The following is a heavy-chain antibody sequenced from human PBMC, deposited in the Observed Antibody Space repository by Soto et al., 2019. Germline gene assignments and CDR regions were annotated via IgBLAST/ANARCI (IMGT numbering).Heavy chain of an antibody. V-gene: IGHV1-3*01. D-gene: IGHD3-22*01. CDR3: ARAPFGISSGYHFDY. J-gene: IGHJ4*02. CDR1: GYTFTSYY. CDR2: INAGNGNT. Sequence: ASVKVSCNASGYTFTSYYMHWVRQAPGQRLEWMGWINAGNGNTKYSQKFQGRVTITRDTSASTAYMELSSLRSEDTAVYYCARAPFGISSGYHFDYWGQGTLVTVSS.